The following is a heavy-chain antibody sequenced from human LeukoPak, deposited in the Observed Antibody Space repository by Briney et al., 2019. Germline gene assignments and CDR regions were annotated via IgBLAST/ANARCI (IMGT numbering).Heavy chain of an antibody. V-gene: IGHV1-8*01. D-gene: IGHD2-15*01. J-gene: IGHJ3*02. Sequence: SVNVSFKASRYTLTRYVINGLGQATSRGRDGMGLMNSNSGNTRYAQKFQGRVTMTRNTSLSTAYMELSSIRSEVTVVYCCARVRYGGRVPVYTFDIWGQGTMVTVSS. CDR3: ARVRYGGRVPVYTFDI. CDR2: MNSNSGNT. CDR1: RYTLTRYV.